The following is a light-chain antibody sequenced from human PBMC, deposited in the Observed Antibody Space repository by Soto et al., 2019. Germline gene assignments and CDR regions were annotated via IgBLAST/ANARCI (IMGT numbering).Light chain of an antibody. CDR3: QQYNSYRT. J-gene: IGKJ1*01. Sequence: EIVLTQSPFTLSLSPGERATLSCRASQSVSSYLAWYQQKPGQAPRLLIYGASTRATGIPARFSGSGSGTEFTLTISSLQPDDFATYYCQQYNSYRTFGQGTKVDIK. V-gene: IGKV3-15*01. CDR1: QSVSSY. CDR2: GAS.